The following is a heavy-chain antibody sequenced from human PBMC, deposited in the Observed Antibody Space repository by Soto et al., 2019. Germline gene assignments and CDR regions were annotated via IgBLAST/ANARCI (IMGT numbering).Heavy chain of an antibody. D-gene: IGHD2-15*01. CDR3: ASPSVVSYAFDI. CDR2: IYDSGTA. V-gene: IGHV4-59*01. Sequence: QVQLQESGPGLVKPSETLSLTCTVSGDSTRSFYWSWIRQSPGKGLEWIGYIYDSGTANYNPSLKSRVNISIDTSKNQFSLKLSSVTAADTAVYYCASPSVVSYAFDIWGQGTMVTVSS. CDR1: GDSTRSFY. J-gene: IGHJ3*02.